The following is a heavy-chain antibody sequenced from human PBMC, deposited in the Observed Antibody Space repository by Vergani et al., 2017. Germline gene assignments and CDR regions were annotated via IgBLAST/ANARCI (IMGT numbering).Heavy chain of an antibody. J-gene: IGHJ5*01. V-gene: IGHV3-74*01. Sequence: EVQLVESGGGLIHPWGSLRLSCEGSGFSFSGYWMHWVRQSPEKGLVWVSRIKSDGSITNYADSVKGRFTISRDNAKNTLYLEMNSLRGDDTAIYYCVRARCSGPCFMSNWFDSCGQGTLVTVSS. CDR2: IKSDGSIT. D-gene: IGHD5-12*01. CDR1: GFSFSGYW. CDR3: VRARCSGPCFMSNWFDS.